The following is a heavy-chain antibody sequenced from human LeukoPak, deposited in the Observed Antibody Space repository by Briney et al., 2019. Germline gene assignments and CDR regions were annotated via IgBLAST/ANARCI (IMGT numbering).Heavy chain of an antibody. D-gene: IGHD3-3*01. CDR2: ISSSGSTI. CDR3: ASAPLYYDFWSGFPSRGFDP. J-gene: IGHJ5*02. CDR1: GFTFSDYY. Sequence: PGGSLRLSCAASGFTFSDYYMSWIHQAPGKGLEWVSYISSSGSTIYYADSVKGRFTISRDNAKNSLYLQMNSLRAEDTAVYYRASAPLYYDFWSGFPSRGFDPWGQGTLVTVSS. V-gene: IGHV3-11*01.